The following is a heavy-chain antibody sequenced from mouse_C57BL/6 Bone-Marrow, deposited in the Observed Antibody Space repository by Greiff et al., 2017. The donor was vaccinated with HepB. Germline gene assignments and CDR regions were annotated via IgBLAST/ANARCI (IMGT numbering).Heavy chain of an antibody. CDR1: GYTFTGYW. D-gene: IGHD1-1*01. Sequence: QVQLKQSGAELMKPGASVKLSCKATGYTFTGYWIEWVKQRPGHGLEWIGEILPGSGSTNYNEKFKGKATFTADTSSNTAYMQLSSLTTEDSAIYYCARRITTVVAPYYYAMDYWGQGTSVTVSS. CDR3: ARRITTVVAPYYYAMDY. J-gene: IGHJ4*01. CDR2: ILPGSGST. V-gene: IGHV1-9*01.